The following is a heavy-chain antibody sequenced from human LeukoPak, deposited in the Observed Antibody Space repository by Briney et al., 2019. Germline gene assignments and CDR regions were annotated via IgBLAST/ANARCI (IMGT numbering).Heavy chain of an antibody. CDR2: IYPGDSDT. CDR3: ARQHCSSTSCYPDAFDI. CDR1: GYSFTSYW. Sequence: GESLKTSCKGSGYSFTSYWIGWVRQMPGKGLEWMGIIYPGDSDTRYSPSFQGQVTISADKSISTAYLQWSSLKASDTAMYYCARQHCSSTSCYPDAFDIWGQGTMVTVSS. V-gene: IGHV5-51*01. D-gene: IGHD2-2*01. J-gene: IGHJ3*02.